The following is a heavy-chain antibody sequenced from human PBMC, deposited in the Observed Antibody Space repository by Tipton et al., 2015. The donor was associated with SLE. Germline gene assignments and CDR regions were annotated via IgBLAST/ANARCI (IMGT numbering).Heavy chain of an antibody. CDR2: INHSGST. V-gene: IGHV4-34*01. J-gene: IGHJ4*02. Sequence: TLSLTCTVSGGSISSHYWSWIRQPPGKGLEWIGEINHSGSTNYNPSLKSRVTISVDTSKNQFSLKLSSVTAADTAVYYCARVGILEWLLFDYWGQGTLVTVSS. CDR1: GGSISSHY. D-gene: IGHD3-3*01. CDR3: ARVGILEWLLFDY.